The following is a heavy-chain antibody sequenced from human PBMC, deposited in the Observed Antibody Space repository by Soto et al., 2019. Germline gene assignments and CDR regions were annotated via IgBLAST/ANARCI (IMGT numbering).Heavy chain of an antibody. Sequence: PSETLSLTSTVSGGYISSYYWSWIRQPPGKGLEWIGYIYYSGITNYNPSLKSRVTISVDTSKNQFSLKLSSVTAADTAVYYCARRYGKNAFDIWGQGTMVTVSS. V-gene: IGHV4-59*01. CDR1: GGYISSYY. D-gene: IGHD5-18*01. CDR3: ARRYGKNAFDI. CDR2: IYYSGIT. J-gene: IGHJ3*02.